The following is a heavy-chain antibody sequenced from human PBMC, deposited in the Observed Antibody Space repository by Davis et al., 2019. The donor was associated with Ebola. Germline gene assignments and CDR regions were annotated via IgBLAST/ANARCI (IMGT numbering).Heavy chain of an antibody. CDR1: GFTFSDYY. Sequence: SCAASGFTFSDYYMSWIRQAPGKGLEWVSYISSSGSTIYYADSVKGRFTISRDNAKNSLYLQMNSLRPEDTAFYYCAKSDYDTITRGADYWGQGTLVTVSS. V-gene: IGHV3-11*01. CDR3: AKSDYDTITRGADY. J-gene: IGHJ4*02. D-gene: IGHD4-17*01. CDR2: ISSSGSTI.